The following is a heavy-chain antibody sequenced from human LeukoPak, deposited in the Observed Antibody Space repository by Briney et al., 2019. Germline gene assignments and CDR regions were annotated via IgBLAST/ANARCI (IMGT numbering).Heavy chain of an antibody. V-gene: IGHV4-61*02. CDR3: ARADRSGYFGNVVAFDI. CDR1: GGSINSGRYS. J-gene: IGHJ3*02. CDR2: IHISGST. Sequence: SQTLSLTCTVSGGSINSGRYSWTWIRQPAGKRLEWIGRIHISGSTDYTPSLKSRVTISVDTSKNQFSLKLSSVTAADTAVYYCARADRSGYFGNVVAFDIWGQGTMVTVSS. D-gene: IGHD3-22*01.